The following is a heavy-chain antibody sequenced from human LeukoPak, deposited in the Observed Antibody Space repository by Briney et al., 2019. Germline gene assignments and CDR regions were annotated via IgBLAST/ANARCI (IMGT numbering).Heavy chain of an antibody. V-gene: IGHV1-18*01. Sequence: GASVKVSCKASGYTFTSYGISWVRQTPGQGLEWMGWISAYNGNTNYAQKLQGRVTMTTDTSTSTAYMELRSLRSDDTAVYYCARGDYDYYYYYMDVWGKGTTVTVSS. CDR2: ISAYNGNT. D-gene: IGHD4-17*01. CDR1: GYTFTSYG. J-gene: IGHJ6*03. CDR3: ARGDYDYYYYYMDV.